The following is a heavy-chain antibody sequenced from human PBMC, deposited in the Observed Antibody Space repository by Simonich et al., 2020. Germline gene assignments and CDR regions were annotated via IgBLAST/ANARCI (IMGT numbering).Heavy chain of an antibody. D-gene: IGHD6-13*01. V-gene: IGHV4-38-2*01. Sequence: QVQLQASGPGLVKPSATLSLTCAVSGYSISSGYYWGWIRQPPGKGLEWIGSIYYSGRTYYNPALKSRVTISVDTAKNQFSLKRSAVTAADTAVYYCARGVGLAAAAADGSFDIWGQGTMVTVSS. CDR1: GYSISSGYY. J-gene: IGHJ3*02. CDR2: IYYSGRT. CDR3: ARGVGLAAAAADGSFDI.